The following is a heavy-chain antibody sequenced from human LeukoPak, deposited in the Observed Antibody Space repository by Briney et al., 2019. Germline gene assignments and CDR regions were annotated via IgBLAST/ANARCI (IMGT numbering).Heavy chain of an antibody. CDR2: IGSNGVDT. J-gene: IGHJ4*02. V-gene: IGHV3-23*01. CDR1: GFTFSTYA. D-gene: IGHD3-10*01. CDR3: AKELDYYGSGRGGFDY. Sequence: GGSLRLSCTASGFTFSTYAMGWARQAPGKGLEWVSGIGSNGVDTYYADSAKGRFTISRDNSKNTLYLQMNSLRAEDTAVYYCAKELDYYGSGRGGFDYWGQGILVTVSS.